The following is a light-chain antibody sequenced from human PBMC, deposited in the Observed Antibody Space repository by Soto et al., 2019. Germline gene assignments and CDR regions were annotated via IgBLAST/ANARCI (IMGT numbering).Light chain of an antibody. V-gene: IGKV3-15*01. CDR2: DAS. J-gene: IGKJ1*01. CDR3: YHFSNWPPWT. Sequence: EVVMTQSPATLSVSAGERATLSCRASQSVGGDLAWYQQTPGQAPRLLIYDASTRAPGIPDRFSGNGSGTEFTLTISSLQSDDFAVYYCYHFSNWPPWTFGQGTKVDIK. CDR1: QSVGGD.